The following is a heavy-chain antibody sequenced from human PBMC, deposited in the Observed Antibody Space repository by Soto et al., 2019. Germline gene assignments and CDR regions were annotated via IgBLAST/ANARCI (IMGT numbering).Heavy chain of an antibody. J-gene: IGHJ6*02. CDR2: IIPTFGTG. D-gene: IGHD3-10*01. V-gene: IGHV1-69*01. Sequence: QVLLVQSGPEVKKPGSSVKVSCKASGGTFNNYAINWVRQAPGKGLEWMGGIIPTFGTGKHAQKFQCRVTITADESTTTAYLELNNLRSAHTAIYYCESFDDTLVRGGRYSPYEMDVRGQATTVNVCS. CDR1: GGTFNNYA. CDR3: ESFDDTLVRGGRYSPYEMDV.